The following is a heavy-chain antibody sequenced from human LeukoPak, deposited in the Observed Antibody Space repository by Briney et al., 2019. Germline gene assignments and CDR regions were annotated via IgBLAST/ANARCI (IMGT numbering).Heavy chain of an antibody. CDR2: VYYSGSP. CDR3: ARHFTIFGVVIQANDAFDI. CDR1: GGSISSSSYY. J-gene: IGHJ3*02. D-gene: IGHD3-3*01. Sequence: SETLSLTCNVSGGSISSSSYYWGWIRQPPGKGLEWIGSVYYSGSPYYDPSLKSRVTISVDTSKNQFSLKLNSVTAADTAVYYCARHFTIFGVVIQANDAFDIWGQGTMVTVSS. V-gene: IGHV4-39*01.